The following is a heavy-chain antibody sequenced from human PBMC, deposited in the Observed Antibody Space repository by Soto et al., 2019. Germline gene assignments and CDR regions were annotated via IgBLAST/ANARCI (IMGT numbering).Heavy chain of an antibody. V-gene: IGHV4-59*01. CDR3: ARKAPFGWFDP. J-gene: IGHJ5*02. CDR2: IYYSGST. Sequence: SETLSLTCTVSGGSISSYYWSWIRQPPGKGLEWIGYIYYSGSTNYNPSLKSRVTISVDTSKNQFSLKLSSVTAVDTAVYYCARKAPFGWFDPWGQGTLVTVSS. CDR1: GGSISSYY. D-gene: IGHD3-10*01.